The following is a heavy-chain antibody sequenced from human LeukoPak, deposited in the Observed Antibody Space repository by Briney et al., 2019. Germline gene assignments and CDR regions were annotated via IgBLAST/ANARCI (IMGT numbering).Heavy chain of an antibody. Sequence: GGSLRLSCAASGFTFSSYNMNWVRQAPGKGLEWVSSISSSSSYIYYADSVKGRFTISRDNAKNSLYLQMNSLRAEDTAVYYCARGDCSSTSCSYYYYYMDVWGKGTTVTVSS. V-gene: IGHV3-21*01. CDR1: GFTFSSYN. CDR2: ISSSSSYI. J-gene: IGHJ6*03. D-gene: IGHD2-2*01. CDR3: ARGDCSSTSCSYYYYYMDV.